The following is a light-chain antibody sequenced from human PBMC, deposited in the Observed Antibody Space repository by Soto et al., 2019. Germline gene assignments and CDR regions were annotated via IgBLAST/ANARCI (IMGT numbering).Light chain of an antibody. Sequence: QSALTQPASVSGSPGQSITISCTGTSDDIGANNYVSWYQHHPGKAPKILIYEAANRPSGISHRFSGSKSGNTASLTISGLQAEDEADYFYTSYTRASTLVFGGGTKLTVL. CDR2: EAA. V-gene: IGLV2-14*01. CDR1: SDDIGANNY. J-gene: IGLJ2*01. CDR3: TSYTRASTLV.